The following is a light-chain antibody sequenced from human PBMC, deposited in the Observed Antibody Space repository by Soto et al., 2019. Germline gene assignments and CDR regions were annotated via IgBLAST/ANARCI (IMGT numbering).Light chain of an antibody. CDR3: QQLKTYPYT. CDR1: QDMNKF. Sequence: IQLTQSPSSLSASVGDRVTLTCRASQDMNKFLAWFQQTPGKAPKLLVYSASTLHSGVPSRFSGSGSGTDFALTISSLQPEDFATYYCQQLKTYPYTIGQGTRLDI. V-gene: IGKV1-9*01. CDR2: SAS. J-gene: IGKJ2*01.